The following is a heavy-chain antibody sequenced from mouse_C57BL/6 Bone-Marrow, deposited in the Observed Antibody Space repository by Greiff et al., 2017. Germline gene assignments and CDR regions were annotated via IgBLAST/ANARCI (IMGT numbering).Heavy chain of an antibody. CDR1: GFSFNTYA. Sequence: EVQRVESGGGLVQPKGSLKLSCAASGFSFNTYAMNWVRQAPGKGMEWVARIRSKSNNYATYYADSVKDRFTISRDDSESMLYLQMNNLKTEVTAMYYCVRPYYYGSSYGGFAYWGQGTLVTVSA. V-gene: IGHV10-1*01. D-gene: IGHD1-1*01. CDR3: VRPYYYGSSYGGFAY. J-gene: IGHJ3*01. CDR2: IRSKSNNYAT.